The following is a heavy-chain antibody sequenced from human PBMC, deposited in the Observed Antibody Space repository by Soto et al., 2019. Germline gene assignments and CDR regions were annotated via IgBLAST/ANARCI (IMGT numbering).Heavy chain of an antibody. D-gene: IGHD6-13*01. Sequence: QFQLVQSGAEVKKPGASVKVSCKASGYNFTRFGISWVRQAPGHGLEWMGWMGAHSGHTRQAQKFQGRLTMTTDSYSNTAYIDLRSPTSDDTALYYCGREGQQLDQEDYYQVNGIDLWGQGTTVIVSS. CDR2: MGAHSGHT. CDR1: GYNFTRFG. J-gene: IGHJ6*02. CDR3: GREGQQLDQEDYYQVNGIDL. V-gene: IGHV1-18*01.